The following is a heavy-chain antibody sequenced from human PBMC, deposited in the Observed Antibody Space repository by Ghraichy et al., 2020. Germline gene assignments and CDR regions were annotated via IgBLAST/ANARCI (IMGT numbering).Heavy chain of an antibody. Sequence: GGSLRLSCAASGFTFSSYSMNWVRQAPGKGLEWVSSISSSSSYIYYADSVKGRFTISRDNAKNSLYLQMNSLRAEDTAVYYCARGPAQYCSSTSCSPPRNNNWFDPWGQGTLVTVSS. J-gene: IGHJ5*02. CDR1: GFTFSSYS. D-gene: IGHD2-2*01. CDR3: ARGPAQYCSSTSCSPPRNNNWFDP. CDR2: ISSSSSYI. V-gene: IGHV3-21*01.